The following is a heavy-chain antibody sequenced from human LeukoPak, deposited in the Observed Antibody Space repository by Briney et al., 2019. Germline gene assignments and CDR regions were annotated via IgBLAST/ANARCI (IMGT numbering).Heavy chain of an antibody. Sequence: ASVKVSCKASGHTFTSYAMNWVRQAPGQGLEWMGWINTNTGNPTYAQGFTGRFVFSLDTSVSTAYLQISSLKAEDTAVYYCARDPGGYNSYYYYMDVWGKGTTVTVSS. V-gene: IGHV7-4-1*02. CDR2: INTNTGNP. CDR3: ARDPGGYNSYYYYMDV. CDR1: GHTFTSYA. D-gene: IGHD5-24*01. J-gene: IGHJ6*03.